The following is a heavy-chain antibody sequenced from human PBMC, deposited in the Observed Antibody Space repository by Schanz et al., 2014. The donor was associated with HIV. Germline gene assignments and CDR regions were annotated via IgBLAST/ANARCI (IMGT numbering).Heavy chain of an antibody. CDR3: ARPVDTAMVPKLAFDY. J-gene: IGHJ4*02. CDR1: GFTFSSYD. CDR2: ISDDGSKK. V-gene: IGHV3-33*05. D-gene: IGHD5-18*01. Sequence: QVQLVESGGGVVQPGRSLRLSCAASGFTFSSYDMHWIRQAPGRGLEWVALISDDGSKKFYADSVKGRFVISRDNAKNSLYLQMNSLRAEDTAVYYCARPVDTAMVPKLAFDYWGQGTLVTVSS.